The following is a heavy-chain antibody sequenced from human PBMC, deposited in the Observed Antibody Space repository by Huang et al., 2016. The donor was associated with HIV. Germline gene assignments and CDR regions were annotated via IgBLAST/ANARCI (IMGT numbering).Heavy chain of an antibody. V-gene: IGHV3-49*03. D-gene: IGHD6-19*01. CDR3: STVGGGIDYIGYTSAYYATGGY. CDR1: GFTFGAYG. Sequence: EVQLVESGGTLIQPGRSLRLSCTASGFTFGAYGMSWFRQAPGKGLVWVGFIGSKAHGGTTEYAASVKGRFSVARDDSKNIAYLRMSSLKTEDTAVYYCSTVGGGIDYIGYTSAYYATGGYWGQGTLVTVSS. J-gene: IGHJ4*02. CDR2: IGSKAHGGTT.